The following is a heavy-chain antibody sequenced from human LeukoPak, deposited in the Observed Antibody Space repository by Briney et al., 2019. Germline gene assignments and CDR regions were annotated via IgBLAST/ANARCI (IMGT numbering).Heavy chain of an antibody. Sequence: ASVKVSCKASGYTFTSYGISWVRQAPGQRLEWMGWISAYNGNTNYAQKLQGRVTMTTDTSTSTAYMELRSLRSDDTAVYYCARLPYVAAAGNGLFDYWGQGTLVTVSS. V-gene: IGHV1-18*01. CDR2: ISAYNGNT. D-gene: IGHD6-13*01. J-gene: IGHJ4*02. CDR3: ARLPYVAAAGNGLFDY. CDR1: GYTFTSYG.